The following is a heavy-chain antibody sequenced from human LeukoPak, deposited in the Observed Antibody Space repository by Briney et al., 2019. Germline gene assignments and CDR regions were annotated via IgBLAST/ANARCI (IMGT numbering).Heavy chain of an antibody. V-gene: IGHV3-21*01. CDR2: ISSSSSYI. J-gene: IGHJ4*02. D-gene: IGHD6-19*01. CDR1: GFTFSSYS. Sequence: GGSLRLSCAASGFTFSSYSMNWVRQAPGKGLEWVSSISSSSSYIYYADSVKGRFTISRDNAKNSLYLQMNSLRAEDTAVYYRARATLAVAGDHPIDYWGQGTLVTVSS. CDR3: ARATLAVAGDHPIDY.